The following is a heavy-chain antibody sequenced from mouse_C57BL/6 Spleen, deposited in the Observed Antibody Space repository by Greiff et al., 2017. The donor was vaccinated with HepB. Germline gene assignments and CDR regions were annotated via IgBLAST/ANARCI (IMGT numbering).Heavy chain of an antibody. Sequence: QVQLKESGAELVKPGASVKISCKASGYAFSSYWMNWVKQRPGKGLEWIGQIYPGDGDTNYNGKFKGKATLTADKSSSTAYMQLSSLTSEDSAVYFCARGGSYYPDYWGQGTTLTVSS. CDR2: IYPGDGDT. CDR1: GYAFSSYW. V-gene: IGHV1-80*01. D-gene: IGHD2-10*01. J-gene: IGHJ2*01. CDR3: ARGGSYYPDY.